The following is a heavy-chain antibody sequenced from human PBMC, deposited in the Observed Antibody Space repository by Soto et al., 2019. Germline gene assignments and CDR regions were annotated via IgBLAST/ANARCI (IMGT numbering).Heavy chain of an antibody. CDR3: ASVRIAAAGAR. V-gene: IGHV3-21*01. J-gene: IGHJ4*02. CDR2: ISSSSSYI. D-gene: IGHD6-13*01. Sequence: EVQLVESGGGLVKPGGSLRLSCAASGFTFSSYSMNWVRQAPGKGLEWVSSISSSSSYIYYEDSVKGRFTISRDNAKNSLYLQMNSLRAEDTAVYYWASVRIAAAGARGGQGTLVTVSS. CDR1: GFTFSSYS.